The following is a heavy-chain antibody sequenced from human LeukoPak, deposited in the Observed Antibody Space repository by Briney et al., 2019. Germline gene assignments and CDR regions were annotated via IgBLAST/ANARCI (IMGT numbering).Heavy chain of an antibody. CDR1: GYTLTELS. Sequence: GASVKVSCKVSGYTLTELSMHWVRQAPGKGLEWMGGFDPEDGETIYAQKFQGRVTMTEDTSTDTAYMELRSLRSDDTAVYYCARGVVGATLRLYYFDYWGQGTLVTVSS. D-gene: IGHD1-26*01. V-gene: IGHV1-24*01. J-gene: IGHJ4*02. CDR3: ARGVVGATLRLYYFDY. CDR2: FDPEDGET.